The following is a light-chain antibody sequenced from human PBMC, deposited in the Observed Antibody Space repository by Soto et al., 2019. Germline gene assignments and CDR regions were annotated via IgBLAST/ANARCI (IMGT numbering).Light chain of an antibody. J-gene: IGKJ2*01. CDR2: GAS. Sequence: EIVLTQSPDTRSLSPGERATVSCRASQSVSNNDLAWYQQRPGQAPRLVLYGASTRPTGIPDRFSGSGSGTEFTLTISRLEPEDFAVYYCHHYSRSPPYTFGQGTKLDIK. CDR3: HHYSRSPPYT. V-gene: IGKV3-20*01. CDR1: QSVSNND.